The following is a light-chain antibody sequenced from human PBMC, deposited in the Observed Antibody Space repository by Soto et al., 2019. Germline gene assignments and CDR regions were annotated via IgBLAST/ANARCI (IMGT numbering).Light chain of an antibody. CDR1: QSVRSSY. Sequence: EIVLTQSPGIVSLSPGERATLSCRASQSVRSSYLAWYQQKFGQAPRLLIYGTYIRAAGNPDRFSGSGSGTDFTLTISRLEPEDFALYYCQQYGNSITFGGGTKVEIK. CDR3: QQYGNSIT. V-gene: IGKV3-20*01. J-gene: IGKJ4*01. CDR2: GTY.